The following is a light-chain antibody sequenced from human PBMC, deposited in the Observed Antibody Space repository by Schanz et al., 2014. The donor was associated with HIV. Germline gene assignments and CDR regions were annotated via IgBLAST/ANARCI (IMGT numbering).Light chain of an antibody. CDR1: ISDVGSYNL. CDR3: CSYAITTYV. CDR2: EGS. V-gene: IGLV2-23*01. J-gene: IGLJ1*01. Sequence: QSALTQPPSASGSPGQSVTISCTGTISDVGSYNLVSWYQQHPGKAPKLIIYEGSKRPLGVSNRFSGSKSGNTASLTISGLQAEDEADYYCCSYAITTYVFGTGTKLTVL.